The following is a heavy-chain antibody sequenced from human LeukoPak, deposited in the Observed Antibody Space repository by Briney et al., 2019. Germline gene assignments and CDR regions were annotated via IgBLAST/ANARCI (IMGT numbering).Heavy chain of an antibody. Sequence: GASVNVSCKASGYTFTSYDINWVRQATGQGLEWMGWMNPNSGNTGYAQKFQGRVTMTRNTSISTAYMELSSLRSEDTAVYYCARDSVAVFYYYYGMDVWGQGTTVTVSS. CDR2: MNPNSGNT. J-gene: IGHJ6*02. CDR1: GYTFTSYD. D-gene: IGHD6-19*01. V-gene: IGHV1-8*01. CDR3: ARDSVAVFYYYYGMDV.